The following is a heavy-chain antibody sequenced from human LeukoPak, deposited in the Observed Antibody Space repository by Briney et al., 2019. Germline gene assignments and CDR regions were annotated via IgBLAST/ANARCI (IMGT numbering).Heavy chain of an antibody. D-gene: IGHD5-12*01. V-gene: IGHV1-46*01. CDR3: ARDGGSGYANWYFDL. J-gene: IGHJ2*01. Sequence: ASVTVSCKASGYTFTSYYMHWVRQAPAHGLEWMGIINPSGGSTSYAQNFQGRVTMTRDTSTSTVYVELSSLRSEDTAVYYCARDGGSGYANWYFDLWGRGTLVTVSS. CDR2: INPSGGST. CDR1: GYTFTSYY.